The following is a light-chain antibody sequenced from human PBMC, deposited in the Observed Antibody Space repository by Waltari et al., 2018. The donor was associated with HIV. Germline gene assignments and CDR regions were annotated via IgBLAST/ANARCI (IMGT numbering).Light chain of an antibody. V-gene: IGLV4-69*01. CDR3: QTWDTYIPVI. J-gene: IGLJ2*01. CDR2: VKSDGTH. Sequence: QLVLTQSPSASASLGASVKLTCTLSTGYTGYAIAWHQHQPQTGPRFLMKVKSDGTHRKGDGIPDRFSGSSSGAERYLTISSRQSEDEADYYCQTWDTYIPVIFGGGTKLTVL. CDR1: TGYTGYA.